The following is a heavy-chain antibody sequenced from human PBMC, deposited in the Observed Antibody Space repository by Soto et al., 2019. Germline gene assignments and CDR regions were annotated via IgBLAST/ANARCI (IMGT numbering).Heavy chain of an antibody. D-gene: IGHD2-2*01. V-gene: IGHV3-30*18. CDR2: ISYDGSNK. J-gene: IGHJ1*01. Sequence: QVQLVESGGGVVQPGRSLRLSCAASGFTFSSYGMHWVRQAPGKGLEWVAVISYDGSNKYYADSVKGRFTISRDNFKNTLYLQMNSLRAEDTAVYYWAKDLECYGLPEYFQHWGQGTLVTVSS. CDR3: AKDLECYGLPEYFQH. CDR1: GFTFSSYG.